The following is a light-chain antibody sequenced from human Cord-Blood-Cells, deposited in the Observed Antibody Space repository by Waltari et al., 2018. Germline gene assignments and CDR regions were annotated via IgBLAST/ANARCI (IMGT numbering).Light chain of an antibody. CDR3: QQRSNWPPIT. J-gene: IGKJ5*01. Sequence: EIVLTQSPATLSLSPGERDTLSCRASQSVSSYLAWYKQKPGQAPRLLIYDASNWTTGIPARFSGSGSETDFTLTISSLEPEDFAVYYGQQRSNWPPITFGQGTRLEIK. V-gene: IGKV3-11*01. CDR2: DAS. CDR1: QSVSSY.